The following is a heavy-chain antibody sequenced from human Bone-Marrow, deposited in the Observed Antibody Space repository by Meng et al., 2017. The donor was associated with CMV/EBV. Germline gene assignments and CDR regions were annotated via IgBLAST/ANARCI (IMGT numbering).Heavy chain of an antibody. CDR1: GFTFSSYA. D-gene: IGHD2-2*01. Sequence: GESLKISCAASGFTFSSYAMSWVRQAPGKGLEWVSAISGSGGSTYYADSVKGRFTISRDNSKNTLYLQMDSLRAEDTAVYYCAKANPGATSKAGINFDYWGQGTLVTVSS. J-gene: IGHJ4*02. CDR2: ISGSGGST. V-gene: IGHV3-23*01. CDR3: AKANPGATSKAGINFDY.